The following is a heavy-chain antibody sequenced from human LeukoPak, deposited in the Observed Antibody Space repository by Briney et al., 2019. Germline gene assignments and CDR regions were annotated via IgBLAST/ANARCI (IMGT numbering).Heavy chain of an antibody. CDR1: GFTFDDYG. J-gene: IGHJ6*03. CDR3: ARMDSGWFRVSDYYYYMDV. Sequence: GGSLRLSCAASGFTFDDYGMSWVRQAPGKGLKWVSGINWNGGSTGYADSVKGRFTISRDNAKNSLYLQMNSLRAEDTALYYCARMDSGWFRVSDYYYYMDVWGKGTTVTVSS. V-gene: IGHV3-20*04. D-gene: IGHD6-19*01. CDR2: INWNGGST.